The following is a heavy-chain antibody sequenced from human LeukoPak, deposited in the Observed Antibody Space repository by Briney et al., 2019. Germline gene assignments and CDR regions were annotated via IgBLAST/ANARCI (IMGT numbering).Heavy chain of an antibody. V-gene: IGHV1-2*02. CDR1: GYTFTGYY. J-gene: IGHJ4*02. D-gene: IGHD6-6*01. Sequence: ASVKVSCKASGYTFTGYYMHWVRQAPGQGLEWMGWINPNSGGTNYAQKFQGRVTMTRDTSISTAYMELSRLRSDDTAVYYCALRLITAAPPGHWGQGTLVTVST. CDR2: INPNSGGT. CDR3: ALRLITAAPPGH.